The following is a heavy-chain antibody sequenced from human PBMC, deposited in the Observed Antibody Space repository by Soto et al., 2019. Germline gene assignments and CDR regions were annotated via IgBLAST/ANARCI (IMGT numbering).Heavy chain of an antibody. Sequence: QVQLQESGPGLVKPSGTLSLTCAVSGGSISSSNWWSWVRQPPGKGLEWIGEIYHSGSTNYNPSLMTRATISVDKSQNQFPLKLRSVTAADTAVYYCARVWTTVTNWFDPWGQGTLVTVSS. CDR1: GGSISSSNW. CDR3: ARVWTTVTNWFDP. V-gene: IGHV4-4*02. CDR2: IYHSGST. J-gene: IGHJ5*02. D-gene: IGHD4-17*01.